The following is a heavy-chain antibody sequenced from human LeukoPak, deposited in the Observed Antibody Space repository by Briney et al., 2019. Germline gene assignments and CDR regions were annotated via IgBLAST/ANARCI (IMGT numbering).Heavy chain of an antibody. D-gene: IGHD2-15*01. CDR1: GDSISSSNCY. V-gene: IGHV4-39*07. CDR2: IYFSGGT. CDR3: ARVGSNKTPPGAFDI. Sequence: KPSETLSLTCTVSGDSISSSNCYWGWIRQPPGKGLEWIGSIYFSGGTYYNASLKSRVTISVDTSKNQFSLKLSSVTAADTAVYYCARVGSNKTPPGAFDIWGQGTMVTVSS. J-gene: IGHJ3*02.